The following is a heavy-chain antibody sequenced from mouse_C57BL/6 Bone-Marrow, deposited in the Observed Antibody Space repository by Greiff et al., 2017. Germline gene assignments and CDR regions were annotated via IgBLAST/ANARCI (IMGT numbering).Heavy chain of an antibody. CDR3: ARSGDYDEGYWYFDV. J-gene: IGHJ1*03. CDR2: IYPSDSET. Sequence: VQLQQPGAELVRPGSSVKLSCKASGYTFTSSWMDWVKQRPGQGLEWIGNIYPSDSETHYNQKFKDKATLTVDKSSSTAYMQLSSLTSEDSAVYYCARSGDYDEGYWYFDVWGTGTTVTVSS. V-gene: IGHV1-61*01. D-gene: IGHD2-4*01. CDR1: GYTFTSSW.